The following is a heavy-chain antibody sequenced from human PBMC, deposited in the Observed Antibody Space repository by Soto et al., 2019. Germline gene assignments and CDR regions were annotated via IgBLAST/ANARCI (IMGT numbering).Heavy chain of an antibody. CDR1: GGTFSSYT. V-gene: IGHV1-69*02. J-gene: IGHJ6*02. CDR3: ARGLWFGERDDYYGMDV. D-gene: IGHD3-10*01. Sequence: QVQLVQSGAEVKKPGSSVKVSCKASGGTFSSYTISWVRQAPGQGLEWMGRIIPILGIANYAQKFQGRVTITADKATSTADMELSRLRSEDTAVYYCARGLWFGERDDYYGMDVWGQGTTVTVSS. CDR2: IIPILGIA.